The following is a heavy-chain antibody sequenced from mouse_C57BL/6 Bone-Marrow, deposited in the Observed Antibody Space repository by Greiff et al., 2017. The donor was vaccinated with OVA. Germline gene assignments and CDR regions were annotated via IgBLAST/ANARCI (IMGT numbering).Heavy chain of an antibody. Sequence: QVQLKESGAELVRPGASVTLSCKASGYTFTDYEMHWVKQTPVHGLEWIGAIDPETGGTAYNQKFKGKAILTADKSSSTAYMEIRSLTSEDSAVYYCTRGDSNYYAMDYWGQGTSVTVSS. CDR2: IDPETGGT. CDR3: TRGDSNYYAMDY. V-gene: IGHV1-15*01. J-gene: IGHJ4*01. CDR1: GYTFTDYE. D-gene: IGHD2-5*01.